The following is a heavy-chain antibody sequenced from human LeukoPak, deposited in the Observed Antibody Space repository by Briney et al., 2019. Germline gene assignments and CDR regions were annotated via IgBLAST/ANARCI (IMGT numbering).Heavy chain of an antibody. CDR3: AREENKGIFGGPLDY. CDR2: IYYSGAN. J-gene: IGHJ4*02. Sequence: SQTLSLTCTVSGGSISSADYFWSWLRQHPGKGLEGFVYIYYSGANYYHPPLKSRITMSVDTSKNQFSLKLSAVTAADTAMYYCAREENKGIFGGPLDYWGQRTLVSVSS. D-gene: IGHD3-3*01. CDR1: GGSISSADYF. V-gene: IGHV4-31*03.